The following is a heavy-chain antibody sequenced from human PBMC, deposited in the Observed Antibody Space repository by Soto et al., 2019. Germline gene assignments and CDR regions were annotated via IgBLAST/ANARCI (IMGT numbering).Heavy chain of an antibody. CDR1: GFTCSNYA. CDR2: ISSNGCST. D-gene: IGHD7-27*01. Sequence: EVPLVESGGGLVQPGGSLRLSCAASGFTCSNYAMHGVRLATGKGLEYVSAISSNGCSTYYANSVKGRFTISRDNSKNTLYLQMGSLRAEDMAVYYCARALGYAFDFWGQGTMVTVSS. V-gene: IGHV3-64*01. J-gene: IGHJ3*01. CDR3: ARALGYAFDF.